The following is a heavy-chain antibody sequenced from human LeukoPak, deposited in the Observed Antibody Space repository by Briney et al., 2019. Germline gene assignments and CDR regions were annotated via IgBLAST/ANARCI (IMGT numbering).Heavy chain of an antibody. D-gene: IGHD3-10*01. CDR1: GYIFTGYY. Sequence: GASVKVSCKTSGYIFTGYYIHWVRQAPGQGLEWLGWISPNKGGTNSAHKFQGRVTLTRDASINTAYMELSNLTSGDTAVYFCARGGVIRGVVNFYYGMDVWGQGTVVTISS. V-gene: IGHV1-2*07. CDR2: ISPNKGGT. CDR3: ARGGVIRGVVNFYYGMDV. J-gene: IGHJ6*02.